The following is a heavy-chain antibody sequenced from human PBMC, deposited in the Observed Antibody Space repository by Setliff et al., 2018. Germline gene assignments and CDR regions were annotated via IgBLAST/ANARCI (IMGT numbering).Heavy chain of an antibody. CDR3: ARLALTGYDSSGYYYALDYYYYMDV. J-gene: IGHJ6*03. V-gene: IGHV3-74*01. Sequence: GGSVRLSCAASGFTLSNFYMHWVRQAPGRGLVWVSHVNVDGSTTTNADAVKGRFTISRDNAKNTVYLQMNSLRDEDTAVYYCARLALTGYDSSGYYYALDYYYYMDVWGKGTTVTVSS. CDR1: GFTLSNFY. CDR2: VNVDGSTT. D-gene: IGHD3-22*01.